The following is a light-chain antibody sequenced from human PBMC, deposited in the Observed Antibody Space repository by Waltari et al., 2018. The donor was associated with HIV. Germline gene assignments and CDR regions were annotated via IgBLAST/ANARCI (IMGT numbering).Light chain of an antibody. Sequence: QSALTQPASVSGSPGQSITISCTGTSSDVGGYNYVSWYQQHPGKAPKLMIYEVSNRPSGCSNRFSGSKSGNTASLTISGLQAEDEADYYCSSYTSSSTLLFGGGTKLTVL. CDR1: SSDVGGYNY. V-gene: IGLV2-14*01. CDR3: SSYTSSSTLL. CDR2: EVS. J-gene: IGLJ2*01.